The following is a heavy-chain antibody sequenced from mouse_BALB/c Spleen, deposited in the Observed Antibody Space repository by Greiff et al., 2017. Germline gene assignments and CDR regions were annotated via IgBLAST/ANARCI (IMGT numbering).Heavy chain of an antibody. CDR3: ARWGGYDGRFDV. Sequence: QVQLQQPGAELVKPGAPVKLSCKASGYTFTSYWMNWVKQRPGRGLEWIGRIDPSDSETHYNQKFKDKATLTVDKSSSTAYIQLSSLTSEDCAVYYCARWGGYDGRFDVWGAGTTVTVSS. D-gene: IGHD2-14*01. CDR2: IDPSDSET. CDR1: GYTFTSYW. J-gene: IGHJ1*01. V-gene: IGHV1-69*02.